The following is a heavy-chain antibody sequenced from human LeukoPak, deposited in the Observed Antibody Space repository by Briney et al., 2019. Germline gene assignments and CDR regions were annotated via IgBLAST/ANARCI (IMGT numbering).Heavy chain of an antibody. Sequence: PGGSLRLSCAASGFTLSDYEINWVRQGPGQGLEWVSYMSSSGGTKHYADSVKGRFTISRDNAKNSVYLQMDGLRAEDTAVYYCARDSVVIRGSSYIYYYGLDVWGQGTTVTVSS. D-gene: IGHD3-10*01. V-gene: IGHV3-48*03. CDR2: MSSSGGTK. CDR3: ARDSVVIRGSSYIYYYGLDV. CDR1: GFTLSDYE. J-gene: IGHJ6*02.